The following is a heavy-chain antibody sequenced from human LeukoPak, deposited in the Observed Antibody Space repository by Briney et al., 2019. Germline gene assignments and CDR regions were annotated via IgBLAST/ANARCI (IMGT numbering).Heavy chain of an antibody. D-gene: IGHD5-24*01. Sequence: GGSLRLSCAASGFTFSIYAMSWVRQAPGKGLEWVSAITGSGDSTYYADSVKGRFTISRDNSKNTLYLQMNSLRAEDTAIYYCAKQKSSPPYNIVDYGGQGTLVTVPS. J-gene: IGHJ4*02. CDR1: GFTFSIYA. V-gene: IGHV3-23*01. CDR3: AKQKSSPPYNIVDY. CDR2: ITGSGDST.